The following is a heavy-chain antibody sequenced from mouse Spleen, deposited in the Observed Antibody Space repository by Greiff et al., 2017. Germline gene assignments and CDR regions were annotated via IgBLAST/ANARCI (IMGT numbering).Heavy chain of an antibody. CDR3: ARDWDYDYGAY. CDR1: GYTFTSYW. V-gene: IGHV1-64*01. D-gene: IGHD2-4*01. CDR2: IHPNSGST. J-gene: IGHJ3*01. Sequence: QVQLKQPGAELVKPGASVKLSCKASGYTFTSYWMHWVKQRPGQGLEWIGMIHPNSGSTNYNEKFKSKATLTVDKSSSTAYMQLSSLTSEDSAVYYCARDWDYDYGAYWGQGTLVTVSA.